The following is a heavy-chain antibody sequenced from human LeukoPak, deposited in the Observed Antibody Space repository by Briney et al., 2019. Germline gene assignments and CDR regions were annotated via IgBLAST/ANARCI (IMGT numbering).Heavy chain of an antibody. V-gene: IGHV3-74*01. Sequence: GGPLRLSCAASGFTFSSYWMHWVRQAPGNGLVWVSRISSDGTDIRYADSVKGRFTISRDNAKNTVDLRMNTLRAKDTAVYYCARDKSSSLDYWGQGTLVTVSS. D-gene: IGHD6-13*01. CDR2: ISSDGTDI. CDR3: ARDKSSSLDY. J-gene: IGHJ4*02. CDR1: GFTFSSYW.